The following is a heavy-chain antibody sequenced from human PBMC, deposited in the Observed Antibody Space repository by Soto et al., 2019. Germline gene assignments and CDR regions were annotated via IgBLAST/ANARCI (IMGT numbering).Heavy chain of an antibody. V-gene: IGHV1-18*04. Sequence: GASVKVSCKTSGYVFTSFGISWVRQAPGQGLEWMGWVRPYNGDTKYAQKFQGRVTMTSDTATTTGYMELRGLRFDDTAVYYCVRIMFYDFWSPYYYFSYCGQGTQVTVSA. CDR2: VRPYNGDT. J-gene: IGHJ4*02. CDR1: GYVFTSFG. D-gene: IGHD3-3*01. CDR3: VRIMFYDFWSPYYYFSY.